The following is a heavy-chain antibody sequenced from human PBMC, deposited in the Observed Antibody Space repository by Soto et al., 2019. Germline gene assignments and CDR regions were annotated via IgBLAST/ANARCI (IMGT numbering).Heavy chain of an antibody. CDR3: AKDYGSSRYFFDY. CDR2: ISGNGANT. D-gene: IGHD6-19*01. V-gene: IGHV3-23*01. Sequence: GGSLRLSCAASGFTFINYAMTWVRQAPGEGLEWVSTISGNGANTHYADSVKGRFSISRDNSKNTLYIQMNSLRADDTAVYYCAKDYGSSRYFFDYWGQGALVTVSS. J-gene: IGHJ4*02. CDR1: GFTFINYA.